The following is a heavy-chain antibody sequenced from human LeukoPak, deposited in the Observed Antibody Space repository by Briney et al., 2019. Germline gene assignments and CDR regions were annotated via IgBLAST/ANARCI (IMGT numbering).Heavy chain of an antibody. CDR3: LGYCSGGSCPRGPSYYYYMDV. V-gene: IGHV3-21*01. D-gene: IGHD2-15*01. J-gene: IGHJ6*03. Sequence: PGGSLRLSCAASGFTFSSYSMNWVRQAPGKGLEWVSSISSSSSYIYYADSVKGRFTISRDNAKNSLYLQMNSLRAEDTAVYYCLGYCSGGSCPRGPSYYYYMDVWGKGTTVTVS. CDR1: GFTFSSYS. CDR2: ISSSSSYI.